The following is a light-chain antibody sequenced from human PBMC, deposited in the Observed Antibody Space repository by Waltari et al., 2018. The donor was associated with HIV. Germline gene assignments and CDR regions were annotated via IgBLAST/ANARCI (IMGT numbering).Light chain of an antibody. Sequence: EIVLTQSPGTLSLSPGERATLSCRASQSVSSSYLAWYQQKPGQAPRLLIFGASRRATDIPDRFSGSVSGTDFTLIISRLEPEDFAVYYCQHYGGSPPYTFGQGTKLEIK. CDR1: QSVSSSY. J-gene: IGKJ2*01. V-gene: IGKV3-20*01. CDR2: GAS. CDR3: QHYGGSPPYT.